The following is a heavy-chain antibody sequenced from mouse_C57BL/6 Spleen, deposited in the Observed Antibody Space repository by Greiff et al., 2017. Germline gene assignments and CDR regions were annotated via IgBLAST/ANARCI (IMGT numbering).Heavy chain of an antibody. CDR2: IWRGGGT. Sequence: VQLQQSGPGLVQPSQSLSFTCTASGFSITSYCVHWVPQSPEKGLEWLGVIWRGGGTAYNAAFISRLSISKDNSTSQIFFKQNSRQADETATYYCARYDYSIDYWGQGTTLTVSS. CDR1: GFSITSYC. V-gene: IGHV2-2*01. CDR3: ARYDYSIDY. D-gene: IGHD2-4*01. J-gene: IGHJ2*01.